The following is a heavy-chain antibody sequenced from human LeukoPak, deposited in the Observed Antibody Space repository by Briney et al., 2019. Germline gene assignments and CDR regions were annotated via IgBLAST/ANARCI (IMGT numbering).Heavy chain of an antibody. CDR1: GFTFSSYE. CDR3: ARFRYSGYDYFDY. CDR2: ISSSGSSI. D-gene: IGHD5-12*01. Sequence: GGSLGLSCAASGFTFSSYEMNWVRQAPGKGLEWVSSISSSGSSINYADSVKGRFTISRDNAKNSLYLQLNSLRAEDTAVYYCARFRYSGYDYFDYWGQGTLVTVSS. J-gene: IGHJ4*02. V-gene: IGHV3-48*03.